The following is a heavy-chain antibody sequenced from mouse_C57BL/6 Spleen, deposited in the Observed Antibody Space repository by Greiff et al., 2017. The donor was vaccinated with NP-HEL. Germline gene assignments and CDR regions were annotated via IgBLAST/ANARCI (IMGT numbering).Heavy chain of an antibody. CDR3: ARSAIYYYGSSYDLYYFDY. Sequence: VQLQQPGAELVRPGSSVKLSCKASGYTFTSYWMHWVKQRPIQGLEWIGNIDPSDSETHYNQKFKDKATLTVDKSSSTAYMQLSSLTSEDSAVYYCARSAIYYYGSSYDLYYFDYWGQGTTLTVSS. J-gene: IGHJ2*01. V-gene: IGHV1-52*01. CDR2: IDPSDSET. CDR1: GYTFTSYW. D-gene: IGHD1-1*01.